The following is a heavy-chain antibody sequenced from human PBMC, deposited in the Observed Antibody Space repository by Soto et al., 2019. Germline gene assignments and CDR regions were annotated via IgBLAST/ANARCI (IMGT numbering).Heavy chain of an antibody. CDR1: GYSFTSYW. V-gene: IGHV5-51*01. Sequence: PGESLKISCKGSGYSFTSYWIGWVRQMPGKGLERMGIIYPGHSDTRYSPSFQGQVTISADKSISTAYLQWNSLKASDTDMYYYARLNGAAAGTSYGMDVWGQGTTVTVSS. CDR2: IYPGHSDT. D-gene: IGHD6-13*01. CDR3: ARLNGAAAGTSYGMDV. J-gene: IGHJ6*02.